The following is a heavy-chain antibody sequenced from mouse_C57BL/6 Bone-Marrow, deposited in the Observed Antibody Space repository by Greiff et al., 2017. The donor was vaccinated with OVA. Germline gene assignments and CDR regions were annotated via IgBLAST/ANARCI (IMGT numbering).Heavy chain of an antibody. V-gene: IGHV1-55*01. CDR3: ARGYYYGSSYGYFDY. D-gene: IGHD1-1*01. CDR1: GYTFTSYW. CDR2: IYPGSGST. Sequence: QVQLQQPGAELVKPGASVKMSCKASGYTFTSYWITWVKQRPGQGLEWIGDIYPGSGSTNYNEKFKSKATLTVDTSSSTAYMQRSSLTSEDSAVYYCARGYYYGSSYGYFDYWGQGTTLTVSS. J-gene: IGHJ2*01.